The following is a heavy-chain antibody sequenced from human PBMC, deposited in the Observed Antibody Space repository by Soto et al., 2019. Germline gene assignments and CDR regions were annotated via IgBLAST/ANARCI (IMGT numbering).Heavy chain of an antibody. D-gene: IGHD6-19*01. CDR2: MNPNSGNT. CDR3: ARGVRSSGWWGYYYYYGMDV. CDR1: GYTFTSYD. J-gene: IGHJ6*02. Sequence: GASVKVSCKASGYTFTSYDINWVRQATGQGLEWMGWMNPNSGNTGYAQKFQGRVTMTRNTSISTAYMELSSLRSEDTAVYYCARGVRSSGWWGYYYYYGMDVWGQGTTVTVSS. V-gene: IGHV1-8*01.